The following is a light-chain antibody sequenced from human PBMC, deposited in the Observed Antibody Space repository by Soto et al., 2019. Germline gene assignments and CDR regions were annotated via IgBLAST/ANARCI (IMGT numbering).Light chain of an antibody. CDR2: DAS. CDR3: QQFDSLPYT. J-gene: IGKJ2*01. CDR1: QDINDR. Sequence: DIQMTQSVSSLSASVGDRVTITCQASQDINDRLNWYQQKPGKAPKILISDASSLETGVPSRFSGDGSGTDFTLAINNLQPEDFATYHCQQFDSLPYTFGQGTSLEI. V-gene: IGKV1-33*01.